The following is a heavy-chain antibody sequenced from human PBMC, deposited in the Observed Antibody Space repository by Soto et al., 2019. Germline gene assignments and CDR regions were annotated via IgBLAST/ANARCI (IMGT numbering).Heavy chain of an antibody. Sequence: GGSLRLSCAASGFTFSSYGMHWVRQAPGKGLEWVAVISYDGSNKYYADSVKGRFTISRDNSKNTLYLQMNSLRAEDTAVYYCAKLASGGNIVVVTAIPDYWGQGTLVTVSS. CDR2: ISYDGSNK. V-gene: IGHV3-30*18. D-gene: IGHD2-21*02. CDR1: GFTFSSYG. CDR3: AKLASGGNIVVVTAIPDY. J-gene: IGHJ4*02.